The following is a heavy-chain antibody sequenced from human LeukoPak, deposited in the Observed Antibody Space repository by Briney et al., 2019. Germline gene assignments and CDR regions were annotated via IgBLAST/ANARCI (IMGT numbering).Heavy chain of an antibody. Sequence: ASVKVSCKASGYTFTSYGIRWVRQAPGQGLEWMGWISAYNGNTNYAQKLQGRVTMTTDTSTNTAYMVLRSLRSDDTAVYYCSMVRGVIGGLTDAFDIWGQGTMVTVSS. CDR2: ISAYNGNT. CDR1: GYTFTSYG. CDR3: SMVRGVIGGLTDAFDI. J-gene: IGHJ3*02. V-gene: IGHV1-18*01. D-gene: IGHD3-10*01.